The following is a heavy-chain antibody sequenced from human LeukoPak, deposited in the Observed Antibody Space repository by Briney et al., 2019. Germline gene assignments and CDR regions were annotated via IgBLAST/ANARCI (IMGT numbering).Heavy chain of an antibody. V-gene: IGHV3-23*01. J-gene: IGHJ4*02. Sequence: GGSLRLSCAASGVTLSSNNMSWVRQAPGKGREWVSAISGSGGNTYYADSVKGRFTISRDNSQNTLYLQMNSLRAEDTAVYYCAKERYGSGSYNYWGQGTLVTVSS. CDR2: ISGSGGNT. CDR3: AKERYGSGSYNY. CDR1: GVTLSSNN. D-gene: IGHD3-10*01.